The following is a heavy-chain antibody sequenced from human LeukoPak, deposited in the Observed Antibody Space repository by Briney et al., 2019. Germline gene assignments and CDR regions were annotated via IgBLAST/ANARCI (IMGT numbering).Heavy chain of an antibody. CDR1: GFPFSGYW. CDR3: SRSLDY. J-gene: IGHJ4*02. CDR2: INQDGSTQ. Sequence: PGGSLRLSCAASGFPFSGYWMDWVRQAPGKGMEWVANINQDGSTQYYAASVKGRFTFSRDNAKSSLYLQMNILRAEDTAVYYCSRSLDYLGQGALVTVSS. V-gene: IGHV3-7*01.